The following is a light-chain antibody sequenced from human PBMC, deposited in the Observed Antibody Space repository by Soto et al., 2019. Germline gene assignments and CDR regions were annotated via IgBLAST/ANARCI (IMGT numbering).Light chain of an antibody. CDR3: QQYNNYPFT. CDR1: QSVGNW. J-gene: IGKJ2*01. CDR2: AAS. Sequence: DIQMTQSPSTLSASLGDRVTITRRASQSVGNWLAWYQQKPGTAPKLLIFAASDLETEVPSRFSGGGVGTEFTLTINSLQADDFAVYYCQQYNNYPFTFGQGTKLE. V-gene: IGKV1-5*03.